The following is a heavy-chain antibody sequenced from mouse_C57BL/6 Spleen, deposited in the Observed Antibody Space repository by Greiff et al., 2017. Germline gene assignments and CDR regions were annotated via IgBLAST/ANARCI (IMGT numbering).Heavy chain of an antibody. J-gene: IGHJ2*01. CDR2: INYDGSST. V-gene: IGHV5-16*01. CDR1: GFTFSDYY. D-gene: IGHD3-2*02. CDR3: ARERGQLRPYFDY. Sequence: EVQLVESEGGLVQPGSSMKLSCTASGFTFSDYYMAWVRQVPEKGLEWVANINYDGSSTYYLDSLKSRFIISRDNAKNILYLQMSSLKSEDTATYYCARERGQLRPYFDYWGQGTTLTVSS.